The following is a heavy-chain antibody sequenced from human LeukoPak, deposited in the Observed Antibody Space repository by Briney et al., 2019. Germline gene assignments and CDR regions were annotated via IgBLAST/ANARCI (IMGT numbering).Heavy chain of an antibody. D-gene: IGHD3-10*01. V-gene: IGHV3-23*01. CDR3: AKDLSPYYYGSGSYSNDY. Sequence: GGSLRLSCAASGFTFSSYAMSWVRQAPGKGLEWVSAISGNGGSTYYADSVKGRFTISRDNSKNTLYLQMNSLRAEDTAVYYCAKDLSPYYYGSGSYSNDYWGQGTLVTVSS. J-gene: IGHJ4*02. CDR1: GFTFSSYA. CDR2: ISGNGGST.